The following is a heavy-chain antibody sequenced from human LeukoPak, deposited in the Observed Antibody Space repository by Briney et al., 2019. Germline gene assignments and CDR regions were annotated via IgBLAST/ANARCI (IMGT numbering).Heavy chain of an antibody. D-gene: IGHD5-12*01. CDR2: IYYSGST. J-gene: IGHJ3*02. CDR3: ARDLGWLRAFDI. CDR1: GGSISSYY. V-gene: IGHV4-59*01. Sequence: SETLSLTCTVSGGSISSYYWSWIRQPPGKGLEWIGYIYYSGSTNYNPSLKRRVNISVDTSKNKFSLKLSSVTAADTAVYYCARDLGWLRAFDIWGQGTRVTVSS.